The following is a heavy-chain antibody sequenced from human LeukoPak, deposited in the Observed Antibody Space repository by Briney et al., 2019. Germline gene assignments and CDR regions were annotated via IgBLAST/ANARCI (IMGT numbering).Heavy chain of an antibody. CDR1: GFTFSCNG. CDR3: ARDWGTSSLYLVN. J-gene: IGHJ4*02. CDR2: IQNDGNNK. V-gene: IGHV3-30*02. Sequence: RTGGSLRLSCAASGFTFSCNGMHWVRQAPGKGLEWVAFIQNDGNNKKYADSVKGRFTISRDNSKNTLYLQMNSLRAEDTAVYYCARDWGTSSLYLVNWGQGTLVTVSS. D-gene: IGHD6-6*01.